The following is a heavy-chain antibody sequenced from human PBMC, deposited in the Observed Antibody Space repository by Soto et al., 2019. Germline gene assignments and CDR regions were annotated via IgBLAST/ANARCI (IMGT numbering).Heavy chain of an antibody. CDR2: IYSGGST. V-gene: IGHV3-53*02. CDR1: GFTVSNNY. J-gene: IGHJ4*02. CDR3: ATYSSLDY. Sequence: EVQLVETGGGLIQPGGTLRLSCAASGFTVSNNYMSWVRQAPGKGLEWVSLIYSGGSTYYADSVKGRFTISRDNSKNTLYLQIISLRAEDTALYYCATYSSLDYWGQGTLVTVSS. D-gene: IGHD6-13*01.